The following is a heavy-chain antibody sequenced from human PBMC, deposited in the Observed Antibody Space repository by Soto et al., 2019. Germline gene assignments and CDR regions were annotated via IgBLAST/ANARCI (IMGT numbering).Heavy chain of an antibody. CDR1: GGSFISGAFY. Sequence: QVQLQESGPGLVQPSETLSLTCTVSGGSFISGAFYWGWVRQPPGKGIDWIGSASYTGRAYYSPSLKTRASSSVEPSKNLFSLRLSSVTAAYTALYSCTRPLYTFPSTYDCYYMYFWGRATAVTGSS. J-gene: IGHJ6*03. CDR2: ASYTGRA. CDR3: TRPLYTFPSTYDCYYMYF. V-gene: IGHV4-39*01.